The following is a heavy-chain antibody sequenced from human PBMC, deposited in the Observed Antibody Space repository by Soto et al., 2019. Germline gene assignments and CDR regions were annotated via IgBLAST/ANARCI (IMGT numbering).Heavy chain of an antibody. Sequence: ASVKVSCKASGYTFTSYAMHWVRQAPRQRLEWMGWINAGNGNTKYSQKFQGRVTITRDTSASTAYMELSSLRSEDTAVYYCARGGSGWYPNWFDPWGQGTLVTVSS. CDR2: INAGNGNT. CDR3: ARGGSGWYPNWFDP. J-gene: IGHJ5*02. V-gene: IGHV1-3*01. D-gene: IGHD6-19*01. CDR1: GYTFTSYA.